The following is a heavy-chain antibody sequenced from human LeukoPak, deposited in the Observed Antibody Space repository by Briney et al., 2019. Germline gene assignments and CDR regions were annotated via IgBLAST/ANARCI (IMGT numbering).Heavy chain of an antibody. CDR3: ARDLGLIVVVIGGYYGMDV. CDR1: GYTFTSYG. CDR2: ISAYNGNT. V-gene: IGHV1-18*01. D-gene: IGHD3-22*01. J-gene: IGHJ6*02. Sequence: ASVKVSCKASGYTFTSYGISWVRQAPGQGLEWMGWISAYNGNTNYAQKLQGRVTMTTDTSTSTAYMELRSLRSDDTAVYYCARDLGLIVVVIGGYYGMDVWGQGTTVTVSS.